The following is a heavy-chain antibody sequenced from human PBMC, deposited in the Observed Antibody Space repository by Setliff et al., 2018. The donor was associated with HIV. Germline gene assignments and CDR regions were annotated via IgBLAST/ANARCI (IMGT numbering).Heavy chain of an antibody. J-gene: IGHJ4*02. V-gene: IGHV1-18*01. Sequence: GASVKVSCKASGYTFTNYDISWVRQAPGQGLEWMVWISTYSGNTNYAQRLQGRVTMTTDTSTSTAYMELRSLRPEDTAVYYCARETQTNSGSYLAWGQGTLVTVSS. CDR1: GYTFTNYD. CDR2: ISTYSGNT. CDR3: ARETQTNSGSYLA. D-gene: IGHD3-10*01.